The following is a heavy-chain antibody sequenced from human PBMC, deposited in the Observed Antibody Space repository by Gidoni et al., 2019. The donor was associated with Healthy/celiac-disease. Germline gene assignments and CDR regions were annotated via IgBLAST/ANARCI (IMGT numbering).Heavy chain of an antibody. Sequence: DVQLVQSGAEVKKPGESLRISRTGSGYSCPTYWINWVRQMPGKGLEWMGRIDPSDSYTNYSPSFQGHVNISADKSISTAYLQWSSLKASDTAMYYCARRTGENAFDIWGQGTMVTVSS. CDR1: GYSCPTYW. J-gene: IGHJ3*02. D-gene: IGHD7-27*01. CDR2: IDPSDSYT. V-gene: IGHV5-10-1*01. CDR3: ARRTGENAFDI.